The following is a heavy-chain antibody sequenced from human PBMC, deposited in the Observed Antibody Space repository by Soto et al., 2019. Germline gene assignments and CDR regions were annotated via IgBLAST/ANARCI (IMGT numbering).Heavy chain of an antibody. CDR1: GGSFSGYY. Sequence: SETLSLTCAVYGGSFSGYYWSWIRQPPGKGLEWIGEINHSGSTNYNPSLKSRVTISVDTSKNQFSLKLSSVTAADTAVYYCARGLDGGGYNYVAWFDPWGQGTLVTVSS. CDR2: INHSGST. D-gene: IGHD5-12*01. J-gene: IGHJ5*02. V-gene: IGHV4-34*01. CDR3: ARGLDGGGYNYVAWFDP.